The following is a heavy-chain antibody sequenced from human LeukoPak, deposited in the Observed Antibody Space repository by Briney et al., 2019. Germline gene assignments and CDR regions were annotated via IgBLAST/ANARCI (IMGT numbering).Heavy chain of an antibody. CDR2: ISYDGSNK. D-gene: IGHD6-13*01. CDR3: ARESPFEAPAAGTQYYFDY. V-gene: IGHV3-30-3*01. CDR1: GFTFSSYA. Sequence: GRSLRLSCAASGFTFSSYAMHWVRQAPGKGLEWVAVISYDGSNKYYADSVKGRFTISRDNSKNTLYLQMNSLRAEDTAVYYCARESPFEAPAAGTQYYFDYWGQGTLVTVSS. J-gene: IGHJ4*02.